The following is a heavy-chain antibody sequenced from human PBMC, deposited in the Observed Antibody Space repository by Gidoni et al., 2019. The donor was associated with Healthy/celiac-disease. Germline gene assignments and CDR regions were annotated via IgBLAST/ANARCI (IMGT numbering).Heavy chain of an antibody. CDR1: GGSFRGYY. D-gene: IGHD1-26*01. CDR3: ARLASIVGATTAWFDP. CDR2: INHSGST. V-gene: IGHV4-34*01. J-gene: IGHJ5*02. Sequence: QVQLQQWGAGLLKPSETLSLTCAVYGGSFRGYYWSWIRQPPGKGREWIGEINHSGSTNYNPSLKSRVTISVDTSKNQFSLKLSSVTAADTAVYYCARLASIVGATTAWFDPWGQGTLVTVSS.